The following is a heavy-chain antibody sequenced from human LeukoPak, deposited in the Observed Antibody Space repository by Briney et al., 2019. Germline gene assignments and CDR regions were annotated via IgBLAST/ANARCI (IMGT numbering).Heavy chain of an antibody. Sequence: SETLSLTCTVSGGSVSSGTYYWRWIRQPPGKGLEWIGYNYYTESTNYHPSLKSRLTISVDTSKNQFSLKLSSVTAADTAVYYCARRGGSGRSFDYWGQGTLVTVSS. D-gene: IGHD3-10*01. J-gene: IGHJ4*02. CDR1: GGSVSSGTYY. CDR3: ARRGGSGRSFDY. V-gene: IGHV4-61*01. CDR2: NYYTEST.